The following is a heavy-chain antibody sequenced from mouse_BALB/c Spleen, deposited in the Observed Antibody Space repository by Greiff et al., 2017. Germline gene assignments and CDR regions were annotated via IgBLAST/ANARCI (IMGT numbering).Heavy chain of an antibody. Sequence: EVQLHQSGPELVKPGASVKIPCTASGYTFTDYNMDWVKQSHGKSLEWIGDINPNNGGTIYNQKFKGKATLTVDKSSSTAYMELRSLTSEDTAVYYCARDYGDWYLDVWGEGTTVTVSS. CDR2: INPNNGGT. V-gene: IGHV1-18*01. J-gene: IGHJ1*01. CDR1: GYTFTDYN. CDR3: ARDYGDWYLDV. D-gene: IGHD1-1*02.